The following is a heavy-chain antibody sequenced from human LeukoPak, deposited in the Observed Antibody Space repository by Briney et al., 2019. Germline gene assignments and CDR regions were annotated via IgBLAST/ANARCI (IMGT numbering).Heavy chain of an antibody. Sequence: ASVKVSCKASGYTFTGYYMHWVRQAPGQGLEWMGWINPNSGGTNYAQKFQGRVTTTRDTSISTAYMELSRLRSDDTAVYYCARDSFAAGSYRNWFDPWGQGTLVTVSS. CDR2: INPNSGGT. J-gene: IGHJ5*02. V-gene: IGHV1-2*02. D-gene: IGHD1-26*01. CDR1: GYTFTGYY. CDR3: ARDSFAAGSYRNWFDP.